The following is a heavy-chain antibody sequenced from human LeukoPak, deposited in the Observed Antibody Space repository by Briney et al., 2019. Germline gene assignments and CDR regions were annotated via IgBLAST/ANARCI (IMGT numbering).Heavy chain of an antibody. V-gene: IGHV1-18*01. J-gene: IGHJ4*02. D-gene: IGHD1-14*01. Sequence: ASVKVSCKASGYTFNSYGITWVRQAPGQGLEWMGWISDYNGNTNYAQNLQGRVTMTTDTSTSTAYMELRSLRSDDTAVYYCARANHWLPIDYWGQGTLVTVSS. CDR1: GYTFNSYG. CDR2: ISDYNGNT. CDR3: ARANHWLPIDY.